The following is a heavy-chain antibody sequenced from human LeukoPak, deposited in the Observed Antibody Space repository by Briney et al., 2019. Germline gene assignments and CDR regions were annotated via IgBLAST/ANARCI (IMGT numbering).Heavy chain of an antibody. Sequence: GGSLRLSCAASGFTFSSYAMSWVRQAPGKGLEWVSAISGSGGSTYYADSVKGRFTISRDNSKNTLYLQMNSLRAEDTAVYYCAKIPPVYDSSGYYYFDYWGQGTLVTVSS. CDR1: GFTFSSYA. CDR3: AKIPPVYDSSGYYYFDY. J-gene: IGHJ4*02. V-gene: IGHV3-23*01. CDR2: ISGSGGST. D-gene: IGHD3-22*01.